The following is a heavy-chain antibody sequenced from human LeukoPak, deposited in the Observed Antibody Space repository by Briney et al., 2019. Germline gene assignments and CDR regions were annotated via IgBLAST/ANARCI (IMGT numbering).Heavy chain of an antibody. CDR3: ATDLIIAAAASDFDY. CDR1: GYTLTELS. CDR2: FDPEDGET. J-gene: IGHJ4*02. V-gene: IGHV1-24*01. D-gene: IGHD6-13*01. Sequence: ASVKVSCKVSGYTLTELSMHWVRQAPGKGLEWMGGFDPEDGETIYAQKFQGRVTMTEDTSTDTAYMELSNLRSEDTAVYYCATDLIIAAAASDFDYWGQGTLVTVSS.